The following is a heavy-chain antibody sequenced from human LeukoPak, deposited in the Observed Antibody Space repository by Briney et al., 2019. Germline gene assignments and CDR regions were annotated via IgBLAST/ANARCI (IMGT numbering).Heavy chain of an antibody. D-gene: IGHD3-9*01. CDR1: GFTSSSYG. J-gene: IGHJ6*03. CDR2: IRYDGSNK. Sequence: PGGSLRLSCAASGFTSSSYGMHWVRQAPGKGLEWVAFIRYDGSNKYYADSVKGRFTISRDNSKNTLYLQMNSLRAEDTAVYYCASDILTGHYYYYMDVWGKGTTVTVSS. V-gene: IGHV3-30*02. CDR3: ASDILTGHYYYYMDV.